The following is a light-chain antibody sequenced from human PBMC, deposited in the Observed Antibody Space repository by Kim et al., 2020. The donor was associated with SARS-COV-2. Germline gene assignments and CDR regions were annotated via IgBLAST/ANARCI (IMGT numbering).Light chain of an antibody. Sequence: VSPEPKATITCSGDKVENKFVARYHQGPGQSPVLLIYHDKKRPSGIPERFAGSNSGNTATLAIGGTETMDEGEYYCQAWDSSRGVFGTGTKVTVL. CDR2: HDK. V-gene: IGLV3-1*01. CDR3: QAWDSSRGV. J-gene: IGLJ1*01. CDR1: KVENKF.